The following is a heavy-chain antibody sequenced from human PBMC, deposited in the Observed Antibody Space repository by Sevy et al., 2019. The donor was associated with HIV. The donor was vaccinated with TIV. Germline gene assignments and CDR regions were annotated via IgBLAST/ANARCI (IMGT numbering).Heavy chain of an antibody. J-gene: IGHJ4*02. CDR1: GFTFSNFA. V-gene: IGHV3-23*01. D-gene: IGHD5-18*01. Sequence: GGSLRLSCAASGFTFSNFAMGWVRQAPGKGLDWISVISGTGDYTYYADSVKGRFTISRDNSKNTLFLQMNSLRAEDTAIFYCAKKMGGGSGMAFLVDYWGQGTQVTVSS. CDR3: AKKMGGGSGMAFLVDY. CDR2: ISGTGDYT.